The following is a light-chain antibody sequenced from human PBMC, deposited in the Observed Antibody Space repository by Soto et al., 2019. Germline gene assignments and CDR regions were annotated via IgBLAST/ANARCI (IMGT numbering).Light chain of an antibody. CDR1: SRDVGGYNY. V-gene: IGLV2-14*01. J-gene: IGLJ2*01. Sequence: QSVLTQPASVSGSPGQSITISCTGTSRDVGGYNYVSWYQQHPGKAPKLMIYDVSNRPSGVSNRFSGSKSGNTASLTISGLQAEDEADYYCSSYTSSSTLFGGGTKVTVL. CDR3: SSYTSSSTL. CDR2: DVS.